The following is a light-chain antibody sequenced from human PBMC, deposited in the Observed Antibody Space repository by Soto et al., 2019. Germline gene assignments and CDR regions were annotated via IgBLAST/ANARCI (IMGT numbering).Light chain of an antibody. Sequence: EIVLTQSPGTLSLSPGERATLSCRASQSVSSSYLAWYQQKPGQAPRLLIYGASNRATGIPDRFSGSRSGTDFTLTISRLEPEDFAVYYCQQYGSSPYNFGQGTKLEIK. V-gene: IGKV3-20*01. CDR1: QSVSSSY. CDR3: QQYGSSPYN. J-gene: IGKJ2*01. CDR2: GAS.